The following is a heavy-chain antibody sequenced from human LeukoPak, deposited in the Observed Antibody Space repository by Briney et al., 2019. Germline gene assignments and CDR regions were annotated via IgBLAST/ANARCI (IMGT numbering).Heavy chain of an antibody. J-gene: IGHJ5*02. CDR2: ISGNTVST. Sequence: GGSLRLSCVASGFTFSSYAMSWVRQATGKGLEWVSTISGNTVSTYYADSVKGRFTISRDNSRNTLYLQMNSLRAEDMAVYYCAKDSSSAWFDPWGQGTLVTVSS. CDR1: GFTFSSYA. V-gene: IGHV3-23*01. CDR3: AKDSSSAWFDP.